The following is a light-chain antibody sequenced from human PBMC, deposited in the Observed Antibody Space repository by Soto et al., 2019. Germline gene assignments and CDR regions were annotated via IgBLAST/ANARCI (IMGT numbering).Light chain of an antibody. Sequence: QTVVTQEPSLTVSPGGRVTLTCASSTGAVTSVSYPNWVQQKPGQAPRALIYSTSNSHSWTPARFSGSLLGGKAALTLSGVQPEDEAVYYCLLYFGSAQVFGGGTKLTVL. J-gene: IGLJ3*02. CDR3: LLYFGSAQV. CDR2: STS. CDR1: TGAVTSVSY. V-gene: IGLV7-43*01.